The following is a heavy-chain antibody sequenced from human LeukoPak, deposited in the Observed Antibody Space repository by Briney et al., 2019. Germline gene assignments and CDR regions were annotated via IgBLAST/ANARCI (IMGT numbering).Heavy chain of an antibody. D-gene: IGHD1-14*01. CDR2: INPCGGST. J-gene: IGHJ6*02. V-gene: IGHV1-46*01. Sequence: GASVKVSCKASGYTFTSYYMHWVRQAPGQGLEWMGIINPCGGSTSYAQKFQGRVTMTRDTSTSTVYMELSSLRSEDTAVYYCARATGWHGMDAWGQGTTVTVSS. CDR1: GYTFTSYY. CDR3: ARATGWHGMDA.